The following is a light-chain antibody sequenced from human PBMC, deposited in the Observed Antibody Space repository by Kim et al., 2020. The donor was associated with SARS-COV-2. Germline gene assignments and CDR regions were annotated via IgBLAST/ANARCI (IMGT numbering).Light chain of an antibody. CDR2: ATT. Sequence: QAVVTQEPSLTVSPGVTVTLTCASSTGAVTSDFYANWFQQKPGQNPRPLIYATTSRYSWTPARFLASLLGGKAALTLSDVQPEDEADYYCLLYFRRGQIVVFGGGTQLTVL. V-gene: IGLV7-43*01. CDR1: TGAVTSDFY. CDR3: LLYFRRGQIVV. J-gene: IGLJ3*02.